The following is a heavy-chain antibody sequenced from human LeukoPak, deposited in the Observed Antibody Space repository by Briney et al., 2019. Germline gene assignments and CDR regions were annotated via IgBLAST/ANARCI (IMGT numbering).Heavy chain of an antibody. D-gene: IGHD3-3*01. V-gene: IGHV4-34*01. CDR2: INHSGST. CDR1: GGSFSGYY. CDR3: ARRPNTIFGVVTRAWFDP. J-gene: IGHJ5*02. Sequence: PSETLSLTCAVYGGSFSGYYWSWIRQPPGKGLEWIGEINHSGSTNYNPSLKSRVTISVDTSKNQFSLKLSSVTAADTAVHYCARRPNTIFGVVTRAWFDPWGQGTLVTVSS.